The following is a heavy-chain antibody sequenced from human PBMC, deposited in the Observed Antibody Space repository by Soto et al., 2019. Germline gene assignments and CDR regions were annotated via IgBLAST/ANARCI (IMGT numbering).Heavy chain of an antibody. V-gene: IGHV3-7*05. CDR2: IKHEGTET. CDR3: ARNSGWFIDY. CDR1: GFIFSRHW. J-gene: IGHJ4*02. D-gene: IGHD2-15*01. Sequence: VQLVESGGDLVRPGGSLRLSCAASGFIFSRHWMTWVRQAPGKGLEWVANIKHEGTETYLVDSVRGRLTISRDNAKNSVYLQMNSLGVEDSAVDYCARNSGWFIDYWGQGHLVTVSS.